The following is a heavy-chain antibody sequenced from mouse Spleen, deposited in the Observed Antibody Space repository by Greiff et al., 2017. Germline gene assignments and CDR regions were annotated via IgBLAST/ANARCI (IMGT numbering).Heavy chain of an antibody. D-gene: IGHD4-1*01. V-gene: IGHV14-4*01. Sequence: DVKLQESGAELVRPGASVKLSCTASGFNIKDDYMHWVKQRPEQGLEWIGWIDPENGDTEYASKFQGKATITADTSSNTAYLQLSSLTSEDTAVYYCTLLGPDYWGQGTTLTVSS. J-gene: IGHJ2*01. CDR3: TLLGPDY. CDR1: GFNIKDDY. CDR2: IDPENGDT.